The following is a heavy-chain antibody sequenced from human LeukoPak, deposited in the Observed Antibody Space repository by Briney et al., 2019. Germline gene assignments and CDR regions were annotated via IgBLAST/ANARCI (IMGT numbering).Heavy chain of an antibody. CDR2: MSDSGVSS. CDR3: AREDSGARDGYNYLFDY. Sequence: GGSLRLSCAASGFTFSNFAMSWVRQAPGKGLEWVSGMSDSGVSSYYADSVKGRFTISRDNSKKALYLRMNSLRSDDTAVYYCAREDSGARDGYNYLFDYWGQGTLVTVSS. CDR1: GFTFSNFA. V-gene: IGHV3-23*01. J-gene: IGHJ4*02. D-gene: IGHD5-24*01.